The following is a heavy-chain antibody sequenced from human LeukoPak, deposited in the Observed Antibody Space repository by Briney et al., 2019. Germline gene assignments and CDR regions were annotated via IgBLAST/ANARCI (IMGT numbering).Heavy chain of an antibody. CDR2: IYYSGST. V-gene: IGHV4-59*01. CDR3: ARSNLGSCSSTSCYTFDY. D-gene: IGHD2-2*02. J-gene: IGHJ4*02. CDR1: GGSISSYY. Sequence: SETLSLTCTVSGGSISSYYWSWIRQPPGKGLAWIWYIYYSGSTNYNPSLKSRVTISVATSKNQFSLKLSSVTAADTAVYYCARSNLGSCSSTSCYTFDYWGLGTLVSVSS.